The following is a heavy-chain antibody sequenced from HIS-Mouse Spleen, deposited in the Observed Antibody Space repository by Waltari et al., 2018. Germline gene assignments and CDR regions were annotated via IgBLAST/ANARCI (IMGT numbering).Heavy chain of an antibody. D-gene: IGHD6-13*01. CDR1: GGPISSSSYY. V-gene: IGHV4-39*07. CDR3: AREIPYSSSWYDWYFDL. Sequence: QLQLQESGPGLVKPSETLSLTCTVSGGPISSSSYYWGWIRQPPGKGLGWIGGLYYRRSTYYNPSLRGRVTTSVDTSKNQFSRKLSSVTAADTAVYYCAREIPYSSSWYDWYFDLWGRGTLVTVSS. J-gene: IGHJ2*01. CDR2: LYYRRST.